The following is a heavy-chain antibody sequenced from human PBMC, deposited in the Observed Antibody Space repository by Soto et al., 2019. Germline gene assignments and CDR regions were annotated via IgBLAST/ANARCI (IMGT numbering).Heavy chain of an antibody. Sequence: GGSLRLSCAASGFTFSSYAMSWVRQAPGKGLEWVSAISGSGGSTYYADSVKGRFTISRDNSKNTLYLQMNSLRAEDTAVYYCAKDRFDGGVVPAAFDYWGQGTLVTVSS. D-gene: IGHD2-2*01. CDR1: GFTFSSYA. CDR3: AKDRFDGGVVPAAFDY. J-gene: IGHJ4*02. CDR2: ISGSGGST. V-gene: IGHV3-23*01.